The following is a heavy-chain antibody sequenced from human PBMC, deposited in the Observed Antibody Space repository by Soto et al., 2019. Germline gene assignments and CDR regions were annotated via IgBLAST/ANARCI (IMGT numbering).Heavy chain of an antibody. Sequence: PSETLSLTCDVSGFSISSGYYWAWIRQSPGKGLEWIGSIHPSGSVYYNPALKSRVILLVDSSKNQFSMKLKSVTAADSAMYYCARDLGQTALASWGQGTVVTVS. V-gene: IGHV4-38-2*02. CDR2: IHPSGSV. J-gene: IGHJ4*02. CDR1: GFSISSGYY. D-gene: IGHD5-18*01. CDR3: ARDLGQTALAS.